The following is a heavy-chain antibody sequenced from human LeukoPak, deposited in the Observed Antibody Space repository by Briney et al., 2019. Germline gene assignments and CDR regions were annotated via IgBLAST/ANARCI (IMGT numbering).Heavy chain of an antibody. J-gene: IGHJ3*02. D-gene: IGHD3-16*01. Sequence: ASVKVSCKASGGTFSSYAISWVRQAPGQGLEWMGRIIPILGIANYAQKFQGRVTITADKSTSTAYMELSSLRSEDTAVYYCARHAQRGTRAFDIWGQGTMVTVSS. CDR3: ARHAQRGTRAFDI. CDR1: GGTFSSYA. CDR2: IIPILGIA. V-gene: IGHV1-69*04.